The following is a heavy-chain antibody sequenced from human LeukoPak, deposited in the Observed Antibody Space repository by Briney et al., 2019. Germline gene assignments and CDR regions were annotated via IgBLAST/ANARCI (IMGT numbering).Heavy chain of an antibody. CDR3: ARAERAVAGRGNYFDY. J-gene: IGHJ4*02. CDR2: INHSGST. Sequence: SETLSLTCAVYGGSFSGYYWSWIRQPPGKGLEWIGEINHSGSTNYNPSLKSRVTISVDTSKNQFSLKLSSVTAADTAVYYCARAERAVAGRGNYFDYWGQGTLVTVSS. CDR1: GGSFSGYY. V-gene: IGHV4-34*01. D-gene: IGHD6-19*01.